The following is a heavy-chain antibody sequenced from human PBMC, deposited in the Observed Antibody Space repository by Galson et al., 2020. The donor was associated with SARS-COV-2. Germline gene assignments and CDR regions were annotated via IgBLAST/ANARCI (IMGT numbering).Heavy chain of an antibody. D-gene: IGHD3-22*01. CDR1: GGSLSNYY. V-gene: IGHV4-34*09. J-gene: IGHJ4*02. Sequence: SETLSLTCAVYGGSLSNYYWSWIRQPPGKRLEWIGEIHHSGSANYNPSLKSRVTISDKSKKQFSLQLSSVTAADTAVYYCARAGSSGYNFDYWGQGTLVTVSS. CDR3: ARAGSSGYNFDY. CDR2: IHHSGSA.